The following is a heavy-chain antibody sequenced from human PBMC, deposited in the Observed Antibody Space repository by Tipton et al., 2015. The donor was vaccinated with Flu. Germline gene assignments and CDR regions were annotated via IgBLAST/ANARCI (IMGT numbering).Heavy chain of an antibody. CDR3: ASDLGIQLFYYYGMDV. V-gene: IGHV4-38-2*02. Sequence: TLSLTCTVSGYSISSGYYWGWIRQPPGKGLEWIGSIYHSGSTYYNPSLKSRVTISVDTSKNQFSLKLRSVTAADTAVYYCASDLGIQLFYYYGMDVWGQGTTVTVSS. CDR2: IYHSGST. CDR1: GYSISSGYY. J-gene: IGHJ6*02. D-gene: IGHD5-18*01.